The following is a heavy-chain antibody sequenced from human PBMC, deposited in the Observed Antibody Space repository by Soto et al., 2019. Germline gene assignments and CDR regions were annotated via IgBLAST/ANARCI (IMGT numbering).Heavy chain of an antibody. CDR1: GYAFTTNG. V-gene: IGHV1-18*01. J-gene: IGHJ4*02. D-gene: IGHD1-1*01. Sequence: QVHLVQSGAEVKKPGASGKVSCKVSGYAFTTNGITWVRQAPGQGLEWMAWISAHNGNTNYAQKLQGRVTVTRDTSTSTAYMELRSLRSDDTAVYYCARGRYGDYWGQGALVTVSS. CDR3: ARGRYGDY. CDR2: ISAHNGNT.